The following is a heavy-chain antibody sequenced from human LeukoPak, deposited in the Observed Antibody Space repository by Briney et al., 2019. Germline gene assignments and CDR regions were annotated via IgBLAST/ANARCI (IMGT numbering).Heavy chain of an antibody. CDR2: IIPIFGTA. CDR3: ATGVVRGSYYYYYMDV. Sequence: APVKVSCKASGGTFSSYAISWVRQAPGQGLEWMGGIIPIFGTANYAQKFQSRVTITADKSTSTAYMELSSLRSEDTAVYYCATGVVRGSYYYYYMDVWGQGTLVTVSS. CDR1: GGTFSSYA. J-gene: IGHJ6*03. V-gene: IGHV1-69*06. D-gene: IGHD3-10*01.